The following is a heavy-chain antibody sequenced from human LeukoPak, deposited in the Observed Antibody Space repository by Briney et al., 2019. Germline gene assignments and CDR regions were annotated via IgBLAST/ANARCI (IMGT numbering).Heavy chain of an antibody. V-gene: IGHV3-30-3*01. CDR2: ISYDGSII. CDR1: GFTFSSYA. CDR3: ARDGYKSLDC. J-gene: IGHJ4*02. D-gene: IGHD5-24*01. Sequence: GGSLRLSCAASGFTFSSYAIHWVRQAPGKGLEWVAAISYDGSIIYYADSVKGRFTISRDDSMNTLYLQMNSLRAEDTAVYYCARDGYKSLDCWGQGTLVTVSS.